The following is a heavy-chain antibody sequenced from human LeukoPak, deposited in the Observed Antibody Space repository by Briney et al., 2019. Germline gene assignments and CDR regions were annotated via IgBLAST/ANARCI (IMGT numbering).Heavy chain of an antibody. CDR2: INHSGSI. CDR3: ARLAIPDFWSGYYRKYYFDY. Sequence: PSETLSLTCAVYGESFSGYYWNWIRQPPGKGLEWIGEINHSGSINYNPSLKSRVTISVDTSKNQFSLKLSSVTAADTAVYYCARLAIPDFWSGYYRKYYFDYWGQGTLVTVSS. D-gene: IGHD3-3*01. J-gene: IGHJ4*02. CDR1: GESFSGYY. V-gene: IGHV4-34*01.